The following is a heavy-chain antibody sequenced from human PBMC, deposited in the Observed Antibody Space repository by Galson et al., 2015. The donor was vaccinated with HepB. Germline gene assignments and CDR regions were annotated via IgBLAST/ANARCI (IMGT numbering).Heavy chain of an antibody. Sequence: QSGAEVKKPGESLKISCKASGYSFRNYWIGWVRQMPGKGLECMGIIYPGDSETRSRPSFQGQVTLSADKSTNTAYLQWSSLKASDTAMYYCARLGHEGYHYYGMDVWGQGTTVTVSS. D-gene: IGHD2-2*01. J-gene: IGHJ6*02. CDR2: IYPGDSET. CDR1: GYSFRNYW. CDR3: ARLGHEGYHYYGMDV. V-gene: IGHV5-51*01.